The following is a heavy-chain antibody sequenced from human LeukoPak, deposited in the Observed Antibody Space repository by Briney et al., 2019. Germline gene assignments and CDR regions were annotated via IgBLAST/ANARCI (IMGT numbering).Heavy chain of an antibody. Sequence: SETLSLTCTVSGGSISSYYWSWIRQPPGKGLEWIGYIYCSGSTNYNPSLKSRVTISVDTSKNQFSLKLSSVTAADTAVYYCARYRSGGYCSSTSCAGSFDIWGQGTMVTVSS. CDR2: IYCSGST. D-gene: IGHD2-2*01. V-gene: IGHV4-59*01. CDR1: GGSISSYY. CDR3: ARYRSGGYCSSTSCAGSFDI. J-gene: IGHJ3*02.